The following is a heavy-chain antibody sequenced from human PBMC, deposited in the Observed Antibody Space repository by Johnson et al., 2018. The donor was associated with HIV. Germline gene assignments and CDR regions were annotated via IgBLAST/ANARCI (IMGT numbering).Heavy chain of an antibody. CDR3: ARGGASAVRYSSSWYGHDAFDI. CDR1: GFTFSTYA. J-gene: IGHJ3*02. Sequence: QVQLVESGGGVVQPGRSLRLSCAASGFTFSTYAMHWVRQVPGKGLEWVAIISYDGSNKYYADSVKGRFTIPRDNSKNTLSLPMNSLRAEETAVYYCARGGASAVRYSSSWYGHDAFDIWGQGTMVTVSS. V-gene: IGHV3-30*14. D-gene: IGHD6-13*01. CDR2: ISYDGSNK.